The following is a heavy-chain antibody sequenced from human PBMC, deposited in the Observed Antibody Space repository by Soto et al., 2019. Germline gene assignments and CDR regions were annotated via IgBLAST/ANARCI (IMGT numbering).Heavy chain of an antibody. CDR1: GGTFSSYA. CDR2: IIPIFGTA. D-gene: IGHD3-10*01. J-gene: IGHJ4*02. CDR3: VKGGWLDY. V-gene: IGHV1-69*13. Sequence: SVKVSCKASGGTFSSYAISWVRQAPGQGLEWMGGIIPIFGTANYAQKFQGRVTITADESTLHLQMNSLRAEDTAVYYCVKGGWLDYWGQGTLVTVSS.